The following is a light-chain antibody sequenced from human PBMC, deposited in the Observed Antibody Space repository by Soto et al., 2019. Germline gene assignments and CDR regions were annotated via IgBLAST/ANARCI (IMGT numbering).Light chain of an antibody. Sequence: DIVMTQSPLSLPVTPGEPASISCRSSQSLLLSNGYNYLDWYLQKPGQSPQLLIYLGSNRASGVPDRFSGSGSGTDFTLKISRVEAEDVGVYYCMQALQTPPYTFGQGTKLEIK. CDR3: MQALQTPPYT. V-gene: IGKV2-28*01. CDR2: LGS. CDR1: QSLLLSNGYNY. J-gene: IGKJ2*01.